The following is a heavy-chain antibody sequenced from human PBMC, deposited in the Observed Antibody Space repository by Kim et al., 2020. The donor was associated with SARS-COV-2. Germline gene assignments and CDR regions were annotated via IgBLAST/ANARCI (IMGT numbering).Heavy chain of an antibody. Sequence: SETLSLTCTVSGGSISSSSYYWGWIRQPPGKGLEWIGSIYYSGSTYYNPSLKSRVTISVDTSKNQFSLKLSSVTAADTAVYYCARDLPRFYDSSGYVFDYWGQGTLGTVSS. D-gene: IGHD3-22*01. V-gene: IGHV4-39*07. CDR1: GGSISSSSYY. CDR3: ARDLPRFYDSSGYVFDY. J-gene: IGHJ4*02. CDR2: IYYSGST.